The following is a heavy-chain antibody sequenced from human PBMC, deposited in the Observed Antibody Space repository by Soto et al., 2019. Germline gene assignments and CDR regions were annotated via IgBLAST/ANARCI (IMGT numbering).Heavy chain of an antibody. CDR3: ARPAYSNFRHWFDP. CDR2: IDPGDSDT. V-gene: IGHV5-51*01. Sequence: PGESLKISCKGSGYSFTSYWISWVRQMPGKGLEWMGSIDPGDSDTRYSPSFQGQVTISADKSISTAYLQWSSLKASDTAMYYCARPAYSNFRHWFDPWGQGTLVTSPQ. J-gene: IGHJ5*02. CDR1: GYSFTSYW. D-gene: IGHD4-4*01.